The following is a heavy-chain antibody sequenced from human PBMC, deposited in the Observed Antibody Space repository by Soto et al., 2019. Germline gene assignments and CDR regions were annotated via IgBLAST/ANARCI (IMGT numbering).Heavy chain of an antibody. CDR1: GFTVSGNY. Sequence: EVQLVESGGRLIQPGGSLRLSCAASGFTVSGNYITWVRQAPGKGLEWVSVIFSGENTYYSDSVKGRFTISRDNSKNTVYLQMNRLRGDAAAVYFCASGLTLPVRPSFDTWGQGTLLTVSS. CDR2: IFSGENT. CDR3: ASGLTLPVRPSFDT. V-gene: IGHV3-53*01. D-gene: IGHD2-21*02. J-gene: IGHJ5*02.